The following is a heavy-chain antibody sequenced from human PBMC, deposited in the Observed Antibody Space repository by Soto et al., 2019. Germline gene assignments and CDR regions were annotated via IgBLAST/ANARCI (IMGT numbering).Heavy chain of an antibody. D-gene: IGHD4-17*01. Sequence: EVQLLESGGGLIQPGGSLRLSCTASEFTFSNYAVTWVRQAPGKGLEWVSSIGADINYIYYADSVKGRFTISRDKSKNTVFLQMNSLRAGDTAVYYCANDPNGDYVGAFDSWGQGTLVTVSS. V-gene: IGHV3-23*01. CDR2: IGADINYI. J-gene: IGHJ4*02. CDR3: ANDPNGDYVGAFDS. CDR1: EFTFSNYA.